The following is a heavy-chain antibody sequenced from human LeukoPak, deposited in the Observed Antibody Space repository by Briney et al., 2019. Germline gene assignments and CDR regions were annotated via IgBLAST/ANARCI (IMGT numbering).Heavy chain of an antibody. Sequence: PGGSLRLSCAASGFTFSSYWMHWVRQAPGKGLVWVSRINSDGSSTSYADSVKGRFTISRDNAKNTLYLQMNSPRAEDTAVYYCARGYCSGGSCYEGDAFDIWGQGTMVTVSS. J-gene: IGHJ3*02. V-gene: IGHV3-74*01. CDR2: INSDGSST. D-gene: IGHD2-15*01. CDR3: ARGYCSGGSCYEGDAFDI. CDR1: GFTFSSYW.